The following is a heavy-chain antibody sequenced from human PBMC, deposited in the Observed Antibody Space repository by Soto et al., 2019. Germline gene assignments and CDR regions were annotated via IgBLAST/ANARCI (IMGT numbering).Heavy chain of an antibody. Sequence: QVQLVESGGGVVQPGRSLRLSCAASGFTFSSYGMHWVRQAPGKGPEWVAVIWHDESRKYYADSVEGRFTISRDNSKNTVYLQMTSLRDEDTAVYYCASGPGTYWAFDYWGQGTLVTVSS. CDR1: GFTFSSYG. J-gene: IGHJ4*02. V-gene: IGHV3-33*01. CDR2: IWHDESRK. CDR3: ASGPGTYWAFDY. D-gene: IGHD1-26*01.